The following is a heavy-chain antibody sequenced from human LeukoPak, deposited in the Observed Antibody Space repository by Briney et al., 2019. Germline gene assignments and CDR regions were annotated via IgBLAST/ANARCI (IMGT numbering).Heavy chain of an antibody. V-gene: IGHV4-34*01. J-gene: IGHJ4*02. Sequence: SETLSLTCAVSDVSISDYYWSWIRQPPGKGLEWIGEVNHSGYTNDNPSLKSRVTISVDTSKNQFSLRLRSVTAADTGVYFCARMTTGHDFWGQGTLVTVSS. CDR2: VNHSGYT. CDR3: ARMTTGHDF. CDR1: DVSISDYY. D-gene: IGHD4-17*01.